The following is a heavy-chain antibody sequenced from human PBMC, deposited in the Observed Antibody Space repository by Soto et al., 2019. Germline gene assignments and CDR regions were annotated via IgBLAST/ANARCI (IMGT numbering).Heavy chain of an antibody. Sequence: GGSLRLSCAASGFTFSSYGMHWVRQAPGKGLEWVAVISYDGSNKYYADSVKGRFTISRDNSKNTLYLQMNSLRAEDTAVYYCAKDLNYYDSSGYYQPRYYYYYGMDVWGQGTTVTVSS. D-gene: IGHD3-22*01. V-gene: IGHV3-30*18. CDR2: ISYDGSNK. CDR3: AKDLNYYDSSGYYQPRYYYYYGMDV. J-gene: IGHJ6*02. CDR1: GFTFSSYG.